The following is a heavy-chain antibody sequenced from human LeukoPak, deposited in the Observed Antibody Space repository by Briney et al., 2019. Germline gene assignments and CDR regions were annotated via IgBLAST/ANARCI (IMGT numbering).Heavy chain of an antibody. D-gene: IGHD3-3*01. J-gene: IGHJ4*02. Sequence: PGGSLRPSCAASGFIVSNNYMNWVRQAPGKGLEWVSYISSSSSTIYYADSVKGRFTISRDNAKNSLYLQMNSLRDEDTAVYYCAREGRYDLWSGYYLDYWGQGTLVTVSS. CDR2: ISSSSSTI. CDR1: GFIVSNNY. CDR3: AREGRYDLWSGYYLDY. V-gene: IGHV3-48*02.